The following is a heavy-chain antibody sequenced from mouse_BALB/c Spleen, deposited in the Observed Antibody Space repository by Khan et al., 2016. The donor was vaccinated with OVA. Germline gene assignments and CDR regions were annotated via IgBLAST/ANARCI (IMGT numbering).Heavy chain of an antibody. Sequence: EVQLQESGPGLVKPSQSLSLTCTVTGYSITSDYAWNCIRQFPGNKLEWMGYISSSGSTSYNPFLKSRISITRDTSKNQFFLQLKSVTTEDTATYYCARSIYYDYGYAMDYWGRGTSVTVSS. CDR2: ISSSGST. CDR1: GYSITSDYA. V-gene: IGHV3-2*02. D-gene: IGHD2-4*01. J-gene: IGHJ4*01. CDR3: ARSIYYDYGYAMDY.